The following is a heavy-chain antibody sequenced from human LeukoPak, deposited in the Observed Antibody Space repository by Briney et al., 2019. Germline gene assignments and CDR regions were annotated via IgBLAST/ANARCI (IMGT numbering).Heavy chain of an antibody. CDR2: ISSSGSTI. J-gene: IGHJ6*03. V-gene: IGHV3-11*04. CDR1: GFTFSDYY. CDR3: ARGTRMTTVTTRLLYYYYYMDV. Sequence: GGSLRLSCAASGFTFSDYYMSWIRQAPGKGLEWVSYISSSGSTIYYADSVKGRFTISRDNAKNSLYLQMNSLRAADTAVYYCARGTRMTTVTTRLLYYYYYMDVWGKGTTVTVSS. D-gene: IGHD4-17*01.